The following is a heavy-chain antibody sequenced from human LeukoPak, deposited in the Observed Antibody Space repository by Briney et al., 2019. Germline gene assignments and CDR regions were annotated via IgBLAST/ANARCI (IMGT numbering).Heavy chain of an antibody. CDR1: GFIFSSYS. CDR3: ARLFRDVTTFDY. V-gene: IGHV3-48*01. J-gene: IGHJ4*02. CDR2: ISSSSSSI. D-gene: IGHD1-1*01. Sequence: GSLRLSCAASGFIFSSYSMNWVRQAPGKGLEWVSYISSSSSSIYYADAVKGRFTISRDNAKNSLYLQMNSLRAEDTAVYYCARLFRDVTTFDYWGQGTLVTVSS.